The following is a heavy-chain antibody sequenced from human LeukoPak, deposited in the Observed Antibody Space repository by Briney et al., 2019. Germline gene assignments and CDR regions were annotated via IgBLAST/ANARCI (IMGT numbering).Heavy chain of an antibody. V-gene: IGHV3-23*01. CDR1: GFTFSSYA. D-gene: IGHD3-10*01. CDR2: ISGSDGST. J-gene: IGHJ4*02. CDR3: AKSRVWFGELRWYYFDY. Sequence: AGGSLRLSCAASGFTFSSYAMSWVRQAPGKGLEWVSAISGSDGSTYYADSVKGRFTISRDNSKNTLYLQMNSLRAEDTAVYYCAKSRVWFGELRWYYFDYWGQGTLVTVSS.